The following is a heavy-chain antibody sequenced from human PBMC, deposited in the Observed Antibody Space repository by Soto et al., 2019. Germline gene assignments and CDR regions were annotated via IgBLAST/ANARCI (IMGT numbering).Heavy chain of an antibody. CDR2: VSGGSGTT. CDR1: GFSISTYG. J-gene: IGHJ5*02. D-gene: IGHD4-17*01. V-gene: IGHV3-23*01. CDR3: AKLNGYGDP. Sequence: EVQILESGGGLVQPGGSLRLSCGASGFSISTYGVTWVRQAPGKGLEWVSGVSGGSGTTHYADSVKGRFTITTDNSENTPYLPMNNLRVEDTAVYYCAKLNGYGDPWGQGTLVTVS.